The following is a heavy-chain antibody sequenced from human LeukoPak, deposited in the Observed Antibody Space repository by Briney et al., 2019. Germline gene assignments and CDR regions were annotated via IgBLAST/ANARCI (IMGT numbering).Heavy chain of an antibody. CDR1: GYTFTGYY. D-gene: IGHD6-6*01. Sequence: GASVKVSCKASGYTFTGYYMHWVRQAPGQGLEWMGWINPNSGGTNYAQKFQGRVTMTRDTSISTAYMELSRLRSDDTAVYYCAREALGPPRSSPPAGWGQGTLVTVSS. J-gene: IGHJ4*02. CDR3: AREALGPPRSSPPAG. V-gene: IGHV1-2*02. CDR2: INPNSGGT.